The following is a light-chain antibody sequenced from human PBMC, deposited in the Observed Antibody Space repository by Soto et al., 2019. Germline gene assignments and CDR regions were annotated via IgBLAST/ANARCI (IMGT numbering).Light chain of an antibody. V-gene: IGKV1-39*01. CDR1: QSILTY. CDR3: QQSYTSPWT. CDR2: AAS. Sequence: DIQMTQSPSSLSASVGDRVTITCRASQSILTYLNWFQQKPGKAPKLLMYAASSLQGGVPSRFNGSRSGTDFTLTISSLQPEDFATYFCQQSYTSPWTFGQGTKVEIK. J-gene: IGKJ1*01.